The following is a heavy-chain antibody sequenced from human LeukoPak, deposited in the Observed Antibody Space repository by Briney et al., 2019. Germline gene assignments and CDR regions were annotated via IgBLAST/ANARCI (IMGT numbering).Heavy chain of an antibody. CDR1: GYTFTSYD. J-gene: IGHJ6*03. D-gene: IGHD1-26*01. Sequence: ASVKVSCKASGYTFTSYDINWVRQATGQGLEWMGWMNPNSGNTGYAQKFQGRVTMTRNTSTSTAYMELSSLRSEDTAVYYCARAPEWGKANYYYYMDVWGKGITVTVSS. CDR2: MNPNSGNT. V-gene: IGHV1-8*01. CDR3: ARAPEWGKANYYYYMDV.